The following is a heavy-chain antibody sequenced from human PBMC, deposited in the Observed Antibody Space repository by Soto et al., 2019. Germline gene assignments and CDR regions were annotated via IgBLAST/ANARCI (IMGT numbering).Heavy chain of an antibody. D-gene: IGHD2-8*01. CDR1: GLSLSSYW. J-gene: IGHJ3*02. V-gene: IGHV3-74*01. Sequence: GTRRLSWVTSGLSLSSYWMHWVRQAPGKGLVWVARINSDGSSTNYADSVKGRFTISRDNAKNTLYLQMNSLRAEDTAVYSCERAGVTTTIRNGLDSWGLATMVTVSS. CDR2: INSDGSST. CDR3: ERAGVTTTIRNGLDS.